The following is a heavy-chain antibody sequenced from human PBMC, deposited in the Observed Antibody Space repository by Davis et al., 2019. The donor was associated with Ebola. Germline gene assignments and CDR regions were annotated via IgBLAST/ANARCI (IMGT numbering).Heavy chain of an antibody. CDR3: ARAQLGDVVLDY. Sequence: PGGSLRLSCAASGFTFRTYDMHWVRHPTGKGLEWVSVIRTAGDTYYRGSVKGRFTISRENARNPLYLQLNSLTAGDTAVYYVARAQLGDVVLDYWGQGTLVTVSS. D-gene: IGHD2-21*02. J-gene: IGHJ4*02. V-gene: IGHV3-13*01. CDR2: IRTAGDT. CDR1: GFTFRTYD.